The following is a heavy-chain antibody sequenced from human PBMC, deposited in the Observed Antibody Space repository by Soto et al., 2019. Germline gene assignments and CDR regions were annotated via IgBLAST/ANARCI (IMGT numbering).Heavy chain of an antibody. CDR2: INPSGGST. CDR1: GYNFISYY. Sequence: QVQLVQSGAEVKKPGASVKVSCKASGYNFISYYMHWVRQAPGQGLEWMGIINPSGGSTRYAQKFQGRVTMTMDTSTSTVYMELSSLISEDTAVYYCARRYCSGGSFCLAYWGQGTLVTVSS. J-gene: IGHJ4*02. D-gene: IGHD2-15*01. V-gene: IGHV1-46*03. CDR3: ARRYCSGGSFCLAY.